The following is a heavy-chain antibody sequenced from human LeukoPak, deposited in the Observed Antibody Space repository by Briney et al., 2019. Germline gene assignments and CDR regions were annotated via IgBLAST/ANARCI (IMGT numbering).Heavy chain of an antibody. D-gene: IGHD3-22*01. CDR1: GGSISSSSYY. V-gene: IGHV4-39*01. J-gene: IGHJ4*02. CDR3: ARRDTMIGNFDY. CDR2: IYYSGST. Sequence: KPSETLSLTCTVSGGSISSSSYYWGWIRQPPGKGLEWIGSIYYSGSTYYNPSLKSRVTISVDTSKNQFSLKLSSVTAADTAVYYCARRDTMIGNFDYWGQGTLVTVSS.